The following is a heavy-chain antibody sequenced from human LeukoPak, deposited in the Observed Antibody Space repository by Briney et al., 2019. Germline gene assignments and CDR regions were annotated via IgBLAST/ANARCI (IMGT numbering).Heavy chain of an antibody. Sequence: ASVTVSCKASGYTFTRHYMNWVRQAPGKGLEWMGGFDPEDGETIYAQKFQGRVTMTEDTSTDTAYMELSSLRSEDTAVYYCATAPGGYFDLWGRGTLVTVSS. CDR1: GYTFTRHY. CDR2: FDPEDGET. D-gene: IGHD1-14*01. CDR3: ATAPGGYFDL. V-gene: IGHV1-24*01. J-gene: IGHJ2*01.